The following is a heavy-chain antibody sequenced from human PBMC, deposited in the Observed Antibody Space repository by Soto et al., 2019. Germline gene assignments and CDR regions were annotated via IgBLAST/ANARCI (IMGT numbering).Heavy chain of an antibody. V-gene: IGHV3-11*01. D-gene: IGHD3-22*01. CDR2: ISGSGGII. CDR3: ARDGDYYDSSGYYLRDAFDI. J-gene: IGHJ3*02. CDR1: GFTFSDHY. Sequence: QVQLVESGGGLVKPGGSLRLSCAASGFTFSDHYMSWIRQAPGTGLEWISYISGSGGIIYHADSVKGRFTISRDNTKNSLYLQMNSLRARDTAVYYCARDGDYYDSSGYYLRDAFDIWGQGTTVTVSS.